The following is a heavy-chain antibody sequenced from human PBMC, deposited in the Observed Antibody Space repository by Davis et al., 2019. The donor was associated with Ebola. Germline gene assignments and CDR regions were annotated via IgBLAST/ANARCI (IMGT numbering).Heavy chain of an antibody. CDR1: GFIFSDYW. D-gene: IGHD6-6*01. Sequence: GESLKISCAASGFIFSDYWMSWVRQAPGRGLEWVAKIKQDGSDTYYLASVKGRFTISRDNAKNSLYLQMSSLRAEDTAVYYCARDLSIAARPVFDSWGQGTLVTVSS. CDR3: ARDLSIAARPVFDS. J-gene: IGHJ4*02. V-gene: IGHV3-7*01. CDR2: IKQDGSDT.